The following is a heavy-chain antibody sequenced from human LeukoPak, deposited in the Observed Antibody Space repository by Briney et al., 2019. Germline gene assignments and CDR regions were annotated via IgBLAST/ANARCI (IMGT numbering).Heavy chain of an antibody. Sequence: GGSLRLSCAASGFSFSTYSMIWVRQAPGKGLEWVGRIKSKTDGGTTDYAAPVKGRFSISRDDSTNTLYLQMNSLKAEDTAVYYCTSFTISSGFPWGQGTLVTVSS. CDR2: IKSKTDGGTT. CDR3: TSFTISSGFP. J-gene: IGHJ5*02. V-gene: IGHV3-15*01. D-gene: IGHD6-6*01. CDR1: GFSFSTYS.